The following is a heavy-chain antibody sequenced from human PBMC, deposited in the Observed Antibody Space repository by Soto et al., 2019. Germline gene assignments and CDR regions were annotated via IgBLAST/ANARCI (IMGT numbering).Heavy chain of an antibody. CDR1: GFTFDDYA. CDR3: AKDLYQLLFGPDDAFDI. D-gene: IGHD2-2*01. V-gene: IGHV3-9*01. Sequence: GGSLRLSCAASGFTFDDYAMHWVRQAPGKGLEWVSGISWNSGSIGYADSVKGRFTISRDNAKNSLYLQMNSLRAEDTALYYCAKDLYQLLFGPDDAFDIWGQGTMVTVSS. CDR2: ISWNSGSI. J-gene: IGHJ3*02.